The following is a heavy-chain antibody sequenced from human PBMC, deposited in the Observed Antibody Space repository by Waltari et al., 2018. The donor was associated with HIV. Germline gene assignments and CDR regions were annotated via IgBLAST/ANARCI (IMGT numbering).Heavy chain of an antibody. D-gene: IGHD3-3*02. Sequence: EVQLLESGGGLIQPGGSLRLFCASSGFTFSHFAMSWVRQAPGKGLDWVSSISESGGTTYYADSVRGRFTISRDNSKNTLYLQMNSLRVEDTAVYYCAKPWHLFDYWGQGVLVTVSS. CDR3: AKPWHLFDY. CDR2: ISESGGTT. J-gene: IGHJ4*02. CDR1: GFTFSHFA. V-gene: IGHV3-23*01.